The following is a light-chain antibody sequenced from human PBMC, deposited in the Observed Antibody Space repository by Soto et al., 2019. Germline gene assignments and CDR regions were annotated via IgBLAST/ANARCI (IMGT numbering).Light chain of an antibody. CDR3: EFYDSNPWV. V-gene: IGLV6-57*03. CDR1: SGSIASNY. Sequence: NFMLTQPHSVSESPGKTVTMSCTRSSGSIASNYVQWFQLRPGSAPTTVIYDDNQRPSGVPDRFSGSIDRSSNSAFLTISGVKMEDEANYSWEFYDSNPWVFGGGPNLTVL. J-gene: IGLJ3*02. CDR2: DDN.